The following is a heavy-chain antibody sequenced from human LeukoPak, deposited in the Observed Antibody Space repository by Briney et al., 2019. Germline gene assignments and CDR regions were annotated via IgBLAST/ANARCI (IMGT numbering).Heavy chain of an antibody. CDR1: GFTFSSYA. V-gene: IGHV3-23*01. CDR3: AKGVLEYCSGTSCYAFDY. CDR2: ISGGGGST. D-gene: IGHD2-2*01. J-gene: IGHJ4*02. Sequence: GGSLRLSCAASGFTFSSYAMGWVRQAPGKGLEWASVISGGGGSTFYADSVKGRFTISRDNSKNTLYLQVNSLRAEDTAVYYCAKGVLEYCSGTSCYAFDYWGQGTLVTVSS.